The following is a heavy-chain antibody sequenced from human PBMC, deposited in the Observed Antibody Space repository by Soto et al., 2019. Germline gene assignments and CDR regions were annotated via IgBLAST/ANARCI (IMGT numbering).Heavy chain of an antibody. CDR2: ISGSGGST. J-gene: IGHJ4*02. CDR1: GFTFSSYA. CDR3: AKDHAIFGVVIIEVDY. Sequence: PGGSLRLSCAASGFTFSSYAMSWVRQAPGEGLEWVSAISGSGGSTYYADSVKGRFTISRDNSKNTLYLQMNSLRAEDTAVYYCAKDHAIFGVVIIEVDYWGQGTLVTVSS. V-gene: IGHV3-23*01. D-gene: IGHD3-3*01.